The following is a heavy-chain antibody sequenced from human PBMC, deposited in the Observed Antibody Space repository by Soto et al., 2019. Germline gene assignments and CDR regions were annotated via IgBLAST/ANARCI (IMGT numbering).Heavy chain of an antibody. V-gene: IGHV1-18*01. J-gene: IGHJ6*02. CDR1: GYTFTSYG. CDR2: ISAYNGNT. CDR3: ARDMDIAWAVGLYGMDV. Sequence: ASVKVSCKASGYTFTSYGISWVRQAPGQGLEWMGWISAYNGNTNYAQKLQGRVTMTTDTSTSTAYMELRSLRSDDTAVYYCARDMDIAWAVGLYGMDVWGQGTTVTVSS. D-gene: IGHD5-12*01.